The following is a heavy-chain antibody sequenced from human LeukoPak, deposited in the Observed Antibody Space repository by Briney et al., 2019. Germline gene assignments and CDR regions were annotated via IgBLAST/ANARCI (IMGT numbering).Heavy chain of an antibody. Sequence: GGSLRLSCAASGFTFSSFWMNWVRQAPGKGLEWLASIKQDGREKKYVDSVKGRFTISRDNAKNSLYLQMNTLRAEDTAVYYCARFSSLEELSLFRYWGQGTLVTVSS. J-gene: IGHJ4*02. CDR2: IKQDGREK. CDR3: ARFSSLEELSLFRY. D-gene: IGHD3-16*02. CDR1: GFTFSSFW. V-gene: IGHV3-7*01.